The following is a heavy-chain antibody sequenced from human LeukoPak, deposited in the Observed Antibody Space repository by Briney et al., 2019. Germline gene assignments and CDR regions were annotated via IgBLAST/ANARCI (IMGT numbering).Heavy chain of an antibody. D-gene: IGHD5-18*01. Sequence: SETLSLTSSVSGGSINGYYWAWIRQSTGKRLEWIAYVFYNGYTSYNPSFKSRVTISVVTSQNQFSLQLSSVTAADTAVYFCARIPPYNSGYGGFDYWGQGILVTVSS. CDR1: GGSINGYY. CDR3: ARIPPYNSGYGGFDY. CDR2: VFYNGYT. J-gene: IGHJ4*02. V-gene: IGHV4-59*01.